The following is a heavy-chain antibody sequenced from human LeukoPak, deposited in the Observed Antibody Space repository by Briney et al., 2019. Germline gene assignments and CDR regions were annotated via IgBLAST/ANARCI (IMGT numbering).Heavy chain of an antibody. CDR2: TNPYNGNT. CDR3: ARDTDPYGDDVGVIAY. CDR1: GYTFNTYG. J-gene: IGHJ4*02. D-gene: IGHD4-17*01. Sequence: ASVKVSCKASGYTFNTYGITWVRQAPGQGLEWMGWTNPYNGNTNYAQKVQGRVTMTTDTSTSTAYMELRSLTSDDTAVYYCARDTDPYGDDVGVIAYWGQGTLVTVSS. V-gene: IGHV1-18*01.